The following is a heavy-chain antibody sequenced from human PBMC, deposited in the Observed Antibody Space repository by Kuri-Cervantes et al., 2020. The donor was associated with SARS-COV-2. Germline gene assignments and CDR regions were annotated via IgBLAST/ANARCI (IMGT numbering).Heavy chain of an antibody. D-gene: IGHD3-16*01. CDR1: GFTFSSYW. J-gene: IGHJ6*04. Sequence: GGSLRLSCAASGFTFSSYWMSWVRQAPGKGLEWVANIKQDGSEKYYVDSVKGRFTISRDNAKNSLYLQMDSLRGEDTAVYYCAKPGSSSSSYVSRLDVWGKGTTVTVSS. CDR2: IKQDGSEK. CDR3: AKPGSSSSSYVSRLDV. V-gene: IGHV3-7*03.